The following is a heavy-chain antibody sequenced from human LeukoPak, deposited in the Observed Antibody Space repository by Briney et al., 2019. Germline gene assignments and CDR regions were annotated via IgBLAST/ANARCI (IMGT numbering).Heavy chain of an antibody. D-gene: IGHD6-6*01. Sequence: ASVKVSCKASGYTFTSYGISWVRQAPGQGLEWMGWISAYNGNTNYAQKLQGRVTMTTDTSTDTAYMELSSLRSEDTAVYYCATHRPSSSSTFDYWGQGTLVTVSS. CDR2: ISAYNGNT. J-gene: IGHJ4*02. CDR3: ATHRPSSSSTFDY. V-gene: IGHV1-18*01. CDR1: GYTFTSYG.